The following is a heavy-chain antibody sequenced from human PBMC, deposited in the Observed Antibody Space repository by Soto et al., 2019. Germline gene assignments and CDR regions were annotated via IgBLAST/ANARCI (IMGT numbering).Heavy chain of an antibody. CDR2: IKPDGSEK. J-gene: IGHJ4*02. CDR1: GFTFSSYW. Sequence: GGSLRLSCAASGFTFSSYWMSWVRQAPGKGLEWVANIKPDGSEKYYVDSVKGRFTISRDDAKNSVYLEMNSLRAEDTAGYYCARLSPYWGQGALVTVSS. D-gene: IGHD3-16*02. V-gene: IGHV3-7*01. CDR3: ARLSPY.